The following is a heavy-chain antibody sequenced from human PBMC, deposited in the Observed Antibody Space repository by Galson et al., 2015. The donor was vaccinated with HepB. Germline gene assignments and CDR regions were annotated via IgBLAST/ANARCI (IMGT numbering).Heavy chain of an antibody. D-gene: IGHD6-13*01. CDR3: ARGWFGIRIAAAGQNWFDP. V-gene: IGHV5-51*01. CDR2: IYPGDSDT. Sequence: QSGAEVKKPGESLKISCKGSGYSFTSYWIGWVRQMPGKGLEWMGIIYPGDSDTRYSPSFQGQVTISADKSISTAYLQWSSLKASDTAMYYCARGWFGIRIAAAGQNWFDPWGQGTLVTVSS. CDR1: GYSFTSYW. J-gene: IGHJ5*02.